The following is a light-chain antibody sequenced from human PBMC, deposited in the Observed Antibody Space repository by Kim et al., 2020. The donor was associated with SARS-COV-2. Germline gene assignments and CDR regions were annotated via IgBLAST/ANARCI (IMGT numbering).Light chain of an antibody. CDR3: LQDHTYPWT. Sequence: AIQMTQSPSSLSASVGDTVTITCRASQDIRDDLGWYQQRLGGAPKLLIYAASSLQWDVPSRFSGNGYGTDFTLTISSLQPEDFSIYFCLQDHTYPWTFGQGTKVDIK. J-gene: IGKJ1*01. CDR1: QDIRDD. V-gene: IGKV1-6*01. CDR2: AAS.